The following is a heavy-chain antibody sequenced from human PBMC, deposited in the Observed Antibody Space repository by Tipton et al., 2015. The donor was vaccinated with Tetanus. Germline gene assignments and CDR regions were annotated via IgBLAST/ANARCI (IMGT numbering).Heavy chain of an antibody. CDR1: GRSLSGSTYY. CDR2: FSTYRKTI. D-gene: IGHD3-16*01. CDR3: ARDLSYYDYIWGGDRDRYFDL. V-gene: IGHV3-11*04. J-gene: IGHJ2*01. Sequence: GLVKPSETLTLTCAVSGRSLSGSTYYWGWIRQAPGKGLEWIACFSTYRKTIYYADAVKGRFTISRDNAKNTLFLQMSSLTDEDTAVYYCARDLSYYDYIWGGDRDRYFDLWGRGTLVTVSS.